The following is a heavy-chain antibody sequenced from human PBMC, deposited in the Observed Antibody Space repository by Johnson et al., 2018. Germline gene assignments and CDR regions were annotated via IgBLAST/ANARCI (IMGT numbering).Heavy chain of an antibody. D-gene: IGHD1-26*01. CDR1: GFDFTSDW. J-gene: IGHJ6*02. Sequence: VQLVQSGGGSVQPGESLTLLCAASGFDFTSDWMSWVRQAPGKGLEWVSAISDAGGSTYYVDSVKGRFTISRDNSKNTLNLQMNSLRDEDTAMYYCAKDVGPSVTYYYYGMDIWGQGTTVTVSS. CDR3: AKDVGPSVTYYYYGMDI. V-gene: IGHV3-23*04. CDR2: ISDAGGST.